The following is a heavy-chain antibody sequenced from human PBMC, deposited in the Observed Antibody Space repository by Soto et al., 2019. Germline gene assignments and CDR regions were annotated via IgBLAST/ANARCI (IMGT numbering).Heavy chain of an antibody. CDR2: IIPIFGTA. J-gene: IGHJ6*02. V-gene: IGHV1-69*12. D-gene: IGHD3-22*01. Sequence: QVQLVQSGAEVKKPGSSVKVSCKASGGTFSSYAISWVRQAPGQGLEWMGGIIPIFGTANYAQKFQGRVTITAEESTSTAYMELSSLSSEDTAVYYCASTDYYDSSGYYRLYYYYGMDVWGQGTTVTVSS. CDR1: GGTFSSYA. CDR3: ASTDYYDSSGYYRLYYYYGMDV.